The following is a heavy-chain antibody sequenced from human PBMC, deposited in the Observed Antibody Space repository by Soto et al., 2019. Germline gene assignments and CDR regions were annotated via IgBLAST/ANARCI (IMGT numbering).Heavy chain of an antibody. CDR2: FSGSGGST. J-gene: IGHJ4*02. CDR1: GFTFSSYA. CDR3: AKTFGGFLEWEHDY. Sequence: GESLKISCAASGFTFSSYAMSWVRQAPGKGLEWVSAFSGSGGSTYYADSVKGRFTISRDNSRHTLYLQMNSLRAEDTAVYYCAKTFGGFLEWEHDYWGQGTLVTVSS. D-gene: IGHD3-3*01. V-gene: IGHV3-23*01.